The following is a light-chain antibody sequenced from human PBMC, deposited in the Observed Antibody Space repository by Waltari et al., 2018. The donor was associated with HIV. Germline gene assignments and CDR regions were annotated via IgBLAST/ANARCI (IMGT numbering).Light chain of an antibody. CDR1: SSDVGGYNY. V-gene: IGLV2-14*01. CDR2: EVS. CDR3: SSYTSSSVL. Sequence: QSALTQPASVSGSPGQSITISCTGTSSDVGGYNYVSWYQQHPGKAPKLMIYEVSNRPSGFSNRFSGSKSGNTASLTISGLQAEDEADYYCSSYTSSSVLFGGGTKVTVL. J-gene: IGLJ2*01.